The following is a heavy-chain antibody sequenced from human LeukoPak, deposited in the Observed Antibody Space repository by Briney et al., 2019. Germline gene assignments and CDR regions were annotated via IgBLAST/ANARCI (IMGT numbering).Heavy chain of an antibody. CDR3: ARDHYDSSGYYHPFFDY. CDR1: GVTFSSNY. Sequence: GGSLRLSCAASGVTFSSNYMSWVRQAPGKGLEWVSVIYSGGSTYYADSVTGRFTISRDNSNNTLFLQMNSLRAEDTAVYYCARDHYDSSGYYHPFFDYWGQGTLVTVSS. CDR2: IYSGGST. J-gene: IGHJ4*02. V-gene: IGHV3-53*01. D-gene: IGHD3-22*01.